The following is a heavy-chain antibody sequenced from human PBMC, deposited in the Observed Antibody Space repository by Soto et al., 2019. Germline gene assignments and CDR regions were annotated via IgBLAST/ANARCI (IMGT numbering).Heavy chain of an antibody. CDR1: GFTFSSYA. CDR2: ISGSGGST. CDR3: AKTSQGPSPFFDSSGYYYDY. Sequence: GGSLRLSCAASGFTFSSYAMSWVRQAPGKGLEWVSAISGSGGSTYYADSVKGRFTISRDNSKNTLYLQMNSLRAEDTAVYYCAKTSQGPSPFFDSSGYYYDYWGQGTLVTVSS. V-gene: IGHV3-23*01. J-gene: IGHJ4*02. D-gene: IGHD3-22*01.